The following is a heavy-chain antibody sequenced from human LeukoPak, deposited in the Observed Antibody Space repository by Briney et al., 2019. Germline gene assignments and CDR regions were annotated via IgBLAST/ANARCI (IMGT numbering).Heavy chain of an antibody. CDR3: AREGSGWYGNFDY. J-gene: IGHJ4*02. Sequence: ASVKVSCKASGYTFTSYYMHWVRQPPGQGLEWMGIINPSGGSTSYAQKFQGRVTMTRDTSISTAYMEVSRLRSDDTAVYYCAREGSGWYGNFDYWGQGTLVTVSS. CDR1: GYTFTSYY. D-gene: IGHD6-19*01. V-gene: IGHV1-46*01. CDR2: INPSGGST.